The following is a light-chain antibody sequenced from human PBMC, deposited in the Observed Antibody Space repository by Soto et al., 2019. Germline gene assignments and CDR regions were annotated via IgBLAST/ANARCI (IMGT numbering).Light chain of an antibody. V-gene: IGLV4-60*03. CDR1: SGHSSYI. J-gene: IGLJ3*02. CDR2: LEGSGSY. CDR3: ETWDSNSWV. Sequence: QTVLTQSSSASASLGSSVKLTCTLSSGHSSYIIAWHQQQPGKAPRYLMKLEGSGSYNKGSGVPDRFSGSSSGADRYLTISNLQSEDEADYYRETWDSNSWVFGGGTKLTVL.